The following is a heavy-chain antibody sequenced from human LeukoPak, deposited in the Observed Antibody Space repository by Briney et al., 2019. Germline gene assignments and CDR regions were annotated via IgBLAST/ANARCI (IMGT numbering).Heavy chain of an antibody. J-gene: IGHJ5*02. V-gene: IGHV4-34*01. CDR3: ARGLYNSSWYDV. CDR1: GGSFSGYY. Sequence: SETLTLNCAVYGGSFSGYYWSWIRQPPGKGLEWIGEINHSGSTNYNPSLKSRVTISVDTSKNQFSLKLSSVTAADTAVYYCARGLYNSSWYDVWGQETLVTVSS. D-gene: IGHD6-13*01. CDR2: INHSGST.